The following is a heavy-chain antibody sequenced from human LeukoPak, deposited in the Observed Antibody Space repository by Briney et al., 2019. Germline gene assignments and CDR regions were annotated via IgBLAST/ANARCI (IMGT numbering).Heavy chain of an antibody. J-gene: IGHJ4*02. V-gene: IGHV4-59*08. Sequence: SETLSLTCTVSGDSISGYYWSWIRQPPGKGLEWLGYIYSSGNTDYNPALQGRVTMSVDTSKIQFSLKLTSVTASDTALYFCARRRDTSGFYRDWGQGTRVTVSS. D-gene: IGHD3-22*01. CDR3: ARRRDTSGFYRD. CDR2: IYSSGNT. CDR1: GDSISGYY.